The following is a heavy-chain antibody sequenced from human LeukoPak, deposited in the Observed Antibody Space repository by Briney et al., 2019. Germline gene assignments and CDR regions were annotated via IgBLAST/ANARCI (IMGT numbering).Heavy chain of an antibody. CDR1: GFTLSSYA. J-gene: IGHJ4*02. CDR2: ISYDGSNK. V-gene: IGHV3-30*01. D-gene: IGHD2-15*01. CDR3: AREGMVVAPRYSSYFDY. Sequence: PGGSLRLSCAASGFTLSSYAMHWVRQAPGKGLEWVAVISYDGSNKYYADSVKGRFTISRDNSKNTLYLQMNSLRAEDTAVYYCAREGMVVAPRYSSYFDYWGQGTLVTVSS.